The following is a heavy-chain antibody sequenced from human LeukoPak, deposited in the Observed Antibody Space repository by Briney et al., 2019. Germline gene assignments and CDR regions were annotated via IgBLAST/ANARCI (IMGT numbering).Heavy chain of an antibody. Sequence: SETLSLTCTVSGYSISSGYYWGWIRQPPGKGLEWIGSIYHSGSTYYNPSLKSRVTISVDTSKNQFSLKLSSVTAADTAVYYCARDTGDYAAYLLGGDYYYMDVWGKGTTVTVSS. V-gene: IGHV4-38-2*02. CDR2: IYHSGST. D-gene: IGHD4-17*01. CDR3: ARDTGDYAAYLLGGDYYYMDV. CDR1: GYSISSGYY. J-gene: IGHJ6*03.